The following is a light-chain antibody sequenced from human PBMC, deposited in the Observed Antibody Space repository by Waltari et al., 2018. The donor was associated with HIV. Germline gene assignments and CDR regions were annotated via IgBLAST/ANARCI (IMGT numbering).Light chain of an antibody. CDR3: QEWDTSSDHPAV. Sequence: SYVLPQPPPVPVAPGQTAQLPRWGQRVECRVLQWYQQKPGQAPKLVIYVYTDRTTGIPGRFAGSSCGKTATLTVTMVEAVEEADDYCQEWDTSSDHPAVFGGGTKLTVV. J-gene: IGLJ2*01. CDR1: RVECRV. CDR2: VYT. V-gene: IGLV3-21*02.